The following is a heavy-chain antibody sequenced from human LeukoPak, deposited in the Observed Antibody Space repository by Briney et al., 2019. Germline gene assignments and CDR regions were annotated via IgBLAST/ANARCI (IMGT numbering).Heavy chain of an antibody. CDR3: ARDLESSGWFLVRYYYYYMDV. CDR1: GGSFSGYY. Sequence: SETLSLTCAVYGGSFSGYYWSWVRQPPGKGLEWIGEINHSGGTNYNPSLKSRGTISIDTSKNQFSLKLSSVTAADTAVYYCARDLESSGWFLVRYYYYYMDVWGKGTTVTISS. V-gene: IGHV4-34*01. J-gene: IGHJ6*03. CDR2: INHSGGT. D-gene: IGHD6-19*01.